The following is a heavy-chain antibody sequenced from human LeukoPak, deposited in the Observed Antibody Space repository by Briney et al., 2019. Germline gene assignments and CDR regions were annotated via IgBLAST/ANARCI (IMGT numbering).Heavy chain of an antibody. CDR3: ARRGYCGGDCYSDY. V-gene: IGHV5-51*01. J-gene: IGHJ4*02. CDR2: IYPGDSDT. D-gene: IGHD2-21*01. Sequence: GGALEIPWQGSGYHFATYRIGRVRQVPGKGLGGMGVIYPGDSDTRYSPSFQGQVTISADKSISTAFPQWSSLKASDTAMYYCARRGYCGGDCYSDYWGQGTLVTVSS. CDR1: GYHFATYR.